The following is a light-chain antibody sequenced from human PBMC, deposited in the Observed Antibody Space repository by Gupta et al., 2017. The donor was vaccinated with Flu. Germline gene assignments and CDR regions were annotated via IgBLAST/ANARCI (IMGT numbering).Light chain of an antibody. CDR3: GTWDSSLSAGV. CDR2: ENK. V-gene: IGLV1-51*01. J-gene: IGLJ2*01. CDR1: RSKIGNNY. Sequence: KVTISCSGSRSKIGNNYVSWYQQRPGTAPKLLIYENKKRPSGIPDRFSGSRSGTSATLGITGRQTGDEADYYCGTWDSSLSAGVFGGGTKRTVL.